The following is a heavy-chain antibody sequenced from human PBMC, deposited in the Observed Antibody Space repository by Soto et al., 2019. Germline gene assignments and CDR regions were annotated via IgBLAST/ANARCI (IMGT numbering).Heavy chain of an antibody. J-gene: IGHJ6*03. CDR1: GGSISSGGYY. CDR3: ARGEVAATGYYYYMDV. CDR2: IYYSGST. V-gene: IGHV4-31*03. Sequence: TLPLTCTVSGGSISSGGYYWSWIRQHPGKGLEWIGYIYYSGSTYYNPSLKSRVTISVDTSKNQFSLKLSSVTAADTAVYYCARGEVAATGYYYYMDVWGKGTTVNVSS. D-gene: IGHD2-15*01.